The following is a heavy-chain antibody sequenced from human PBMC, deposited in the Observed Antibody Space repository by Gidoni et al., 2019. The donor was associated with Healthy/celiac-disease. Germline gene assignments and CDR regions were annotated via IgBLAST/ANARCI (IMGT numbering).Heavy chain of an antibody. V-gene: IGHV4-34*01. D-gene: IGHD6-19*01. Sequence: QVQLQQWGAGLWKPSETLSLTCAGFGGSFRGYYRSWNRQPPGKGMGWIGEINHSGSTNYNPSLKCRVTISVDTYKNQFSLKLSSVTAADTAVYDCARGSVAGDYWGQGTLVTVSS. J-gene: IGHJ4*02. CDR1: GGSFRGYY. CDR3: ARGSVAGDY. CDR2: INHSGST.